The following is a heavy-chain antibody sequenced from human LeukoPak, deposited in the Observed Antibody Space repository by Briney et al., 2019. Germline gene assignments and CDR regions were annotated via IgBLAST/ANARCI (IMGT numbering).Heavy chain of an antibody. V-gene: IGHV4-4*07. Sequence: SETLSLTCTVSGGSINNYYWSWIRQPAGKGLEWIGRIYTRGSTSYNPSLKSRVTMSVDTSKNQFSLKLSSVTAADTAVYYCARGRYCSADICSGGDAFDIWGQGTMVSVSS. D-gene: IGHD2-15*01. CDR3: ARGRYCSADICSGGDAFDI. J-gene: IGHJ3*02. CDR1: GGSINNYY. CDR2: IYTRGST.